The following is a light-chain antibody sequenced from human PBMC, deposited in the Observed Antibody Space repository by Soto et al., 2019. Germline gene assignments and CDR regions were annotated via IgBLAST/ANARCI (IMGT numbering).Light chain of an antibody. V-gene: IGKV3-20*01. CDR1: QCVKNDY. Sequence: TVLTQYQATVSLSPGERATFYCRTGQCVKNDYLAWYQQKPGQAPRLLVYGIFNRATGVPARFSGSGSGTDFTLTISGLEPEYSAVYYCQHYDGSPRTFVQGTKVESK. J-gene: IGKJ2*01. CDR2: GIF. CDR3: QHYDGSPRT.